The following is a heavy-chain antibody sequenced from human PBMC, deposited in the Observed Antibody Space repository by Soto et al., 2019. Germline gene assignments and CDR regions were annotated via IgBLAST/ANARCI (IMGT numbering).Heavy chain of an antibody. V-gene: IGHV3-7*03. D-gene: IGHD2-15*01. J-gene: IGHJ6*02. CDR3: ARDRNVVVPAAIPYVDV. Sequence: PGGSLRLSCAASGFNFNTYWMGWVRQAPGKGLEWVANIKQDGSEKYYGDSVRGRFTISRDNANNSLYLHMNSVRAEDTAVYFCARDRNVVVPAAIPYVDVWGQGTTVTVSS. CDR2: IKQDGSEK. CDR1: GFNFNTYW.